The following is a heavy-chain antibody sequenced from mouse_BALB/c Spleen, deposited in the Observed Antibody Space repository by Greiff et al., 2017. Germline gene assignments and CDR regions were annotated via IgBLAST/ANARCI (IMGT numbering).Heavy chain of an antibody. J-gene: IGHJ2*01. Sequence: EVKLQESGPGLVKPSQSLSLTCTVTGYSITSYYAWNWIRQFPGNKLEWMGYISYSGSTSYNPSLKSRISITRDTSKNQFFLQLNSVTTEDTATYYCARSSSYFDYWGQGTTLTVSS. CDR3: ARSSSYFDY. V-gene: IGHV3-2*02. CDR1: GYSITSYYA. D-gene: IGHD1-1*01. CDR2: ISYSGST.